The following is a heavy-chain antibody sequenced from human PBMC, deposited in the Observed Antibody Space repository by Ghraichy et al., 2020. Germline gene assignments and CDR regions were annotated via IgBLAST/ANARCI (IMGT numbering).Heavy chain of an antibody. D-gene: IGHD6-19*01. J-gene: IGHJ3*02. CDR1: GGSINSHNYH. CDR3: ARLRSLLAGYDAFYI. CDR2: FDYGGST. V-gene: IGHV4-39*01. Sequence: SETLSLTCAVSGGSINSHNYHWGRLRPPPEKGLGWIASFDYGGSTYYNPSLKRRVMISVDTSMNQFPLRLSSLTAADTAVYYCARLRSLLAGYDAFYIWGKGTIVIVSS.